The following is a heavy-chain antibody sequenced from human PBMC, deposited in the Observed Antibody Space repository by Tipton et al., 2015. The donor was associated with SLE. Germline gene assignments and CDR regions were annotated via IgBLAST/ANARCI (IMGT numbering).Heavy chain of an antibody. V-gene: IGHV1-18*01. CDR1: GYTFTSYG. Sequence: QLVQSGAEVKKPGASVKVSCKASGYTFTSYGISWVRQAPGQGLEWMGWISAYNGDTNYAQNFQGRVTMTTDKSTSTAYMELRSLRSDDRAVYYCATVVAAAGPPGEYFHHWGQGTLVTVSP. CDR2: ISAYNGDT. J-gene: IGHJ1*01. D-gene: IGHD6-13*01. CDR3: ATVVAAAGPPGEYFHH.